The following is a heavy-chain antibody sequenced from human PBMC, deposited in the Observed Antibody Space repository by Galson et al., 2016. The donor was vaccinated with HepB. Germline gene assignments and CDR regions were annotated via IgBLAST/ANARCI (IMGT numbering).Heavy chain of an antibody. V-gene: IGHV3-30*03. CDR3: ARLRRLTIFGVASSGYYFDY. D-gene: IGHD3-3*01. CDR2: VSHDASNQ. Sequence: SLRLSCAASGFTFSDYGIHWVRQAPGKGLEWVADVSHDASNQNYAVSVKGRFTISRDNAKNSLYMQMNSLRAEDTAVYYCARLRRLTIFGVASSGYYFDYWGQGTLVTVSS. CDR1: GFTFSDYG. J-gene: IGHJ4*02.